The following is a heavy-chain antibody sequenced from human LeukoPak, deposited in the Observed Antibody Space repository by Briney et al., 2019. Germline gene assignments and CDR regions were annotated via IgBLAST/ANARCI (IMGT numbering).Heavy chain of an antibody. CDR2: INRSGGGT. CDR1: GYTFTDYD. V-gene: IGHV1-2*02. CDR3: AREEVIAAAGPTLDY. D-gene: IGHD6-13*01. J-gene: IGHJ4*02. Sequence: ASVKVSCKASGYTFTDYDMHWVRQAPGQGLEWMGWINRSGGGTNYAQKFQGRVTMPRDTSISTAYMELSRLRSDDTAVFYCAREEVIAAAGPTLDYWGQGALVTVSS.